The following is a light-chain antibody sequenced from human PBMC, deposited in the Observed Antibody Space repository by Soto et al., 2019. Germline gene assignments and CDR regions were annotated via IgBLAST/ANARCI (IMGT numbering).Light chain of an antibody. J-gene: IGKJ4*01. CDR2: AAY. CDR1: QGIRNE. V-gene: IGKV1-17*01. CDR3: LQHNSYPHT. Sequence: DIQMTQSPSSLSASVGDRVTITCRASQGIRNELGWYQQKPGKAPKRLIYAAYSLQSGVPSRFSGSGYGTEFTLTISSLQPEDFATYYCLQHNSYPHTFGGGTKVDIK.